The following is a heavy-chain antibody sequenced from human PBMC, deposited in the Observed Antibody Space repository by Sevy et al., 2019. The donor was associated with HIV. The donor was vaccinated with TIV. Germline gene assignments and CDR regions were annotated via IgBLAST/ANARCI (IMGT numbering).Heavy chain of an antibody. Sequence: SETLSLTCPVSTGSITSYWWTWIRPPPGKGLEWIANIHHNGNTNFNPSLKSRGTISVDTSKSQFSLRLSSVTAADTAMYYCAGETAWGRDDSWGQGTRVTVSS. CDR3: AGETAWGRDDS. V-gene: IGHV4-59*08. CDR1: TGSITSYW. J-gene: IGHJ5*01. CDR2: IHHNGNT. D-gene: IGHD1-1*01.